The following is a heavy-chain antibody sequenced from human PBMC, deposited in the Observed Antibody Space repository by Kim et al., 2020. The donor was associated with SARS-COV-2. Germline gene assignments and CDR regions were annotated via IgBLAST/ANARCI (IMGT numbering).Heavy chain of an antibody. Sequence: YHNSSIEDRISISVDTSKNQFSLRMNSVTGGDTAVYFCARTATYSRSYFDYWGQGTLVTVSS. J-gene: IGHJ4*02. V-gene: IGHV4-30-2*05. CDR3: ARTATYSRSYFDY. D-gene: IGHD6-13*01.